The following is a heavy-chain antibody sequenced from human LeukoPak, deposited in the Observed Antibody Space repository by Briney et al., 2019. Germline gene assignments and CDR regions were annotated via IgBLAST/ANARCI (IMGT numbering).Heavy chain of an antibody. CDR1: GFIFSDYS. V-gene: IGHV3-11*04. J-gene: IGHJ4*02. Sequence: PGGSLRLSCAVSGFIFSDYSLTWIRQAPGKGLEWVSYISSSGRTIYYADSVKGRFIISRDTAKNSLYLLMNSLRAEDTAVYYCARDLYRIVVVPHYFDYWGQGTLVTVSS. D-gene: IGHD3-22*01. CDR2: ISSSGRTI. CDR3: ARDLYRIVVVPHYFDY.